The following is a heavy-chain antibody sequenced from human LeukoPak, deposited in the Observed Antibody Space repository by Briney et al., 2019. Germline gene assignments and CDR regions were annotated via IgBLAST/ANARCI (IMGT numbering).Heavy chain of an antibody. J-gene: IGHJ3*02. CDR2: IIPIFGTA. CDR1: GGTFTSYA. CDR3: ARDFYGGAPLDI. D-gene: IGHD4-23*01. V-gene: IGHV1-69*13. Sequence: SVKVSCKASGGTFTSYAISWVRQAPGQGLEWMGGIIPIFGTANYAQKFQGRVTITADESTSTAYMELSSLRSEDTAVYYCARDFYGGAPLDIWGQGTMVTVSS.